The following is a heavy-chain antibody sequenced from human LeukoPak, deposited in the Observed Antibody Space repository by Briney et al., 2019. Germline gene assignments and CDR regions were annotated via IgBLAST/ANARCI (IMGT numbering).Heavy chain of an antibody. V-gene: IGHV3-23*01. J-gene: IGHJ4*02. D-gene: IGHD4-17*01. CDR3: AKVALYGDYVLSYLTYPQPFYYFDY. CDR2: ISGSGGST. CDR1: GFTFSSYA. Sequence: GGSLRLSCAASGFTFSSYAMSWVRQAPGKGLEWVSAISGSGGSTYYADSVKGRFTISRDNSKNTLYLQMNSLRAEDTAVYYCAKVALYGDYVLSYLTYPQPFYYFDYWGQGTLVTVSS.